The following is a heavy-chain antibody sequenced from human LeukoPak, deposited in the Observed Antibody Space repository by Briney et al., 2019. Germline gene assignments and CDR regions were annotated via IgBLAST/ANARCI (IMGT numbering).Heavy chain of an antibody. Sequence: SETLSLTCTVSGGSISSGGYYWSWIRQHPGKGLEWIGYIYYCGSTYYNPTLKSRVTISVDTSKNQSSLKLSSVTAADTAVYYCARGRSVVITTSWYFDLWGRGTLVTVSS. J-gene: IGHJ2*01. D-gene: IGHD3-22*01. CDR2: IYYCGST. CDR1: GGSISSGGYY. V-gene: IGHV4-31*03. CDR3: ARGRSVVITTSWYFDL.